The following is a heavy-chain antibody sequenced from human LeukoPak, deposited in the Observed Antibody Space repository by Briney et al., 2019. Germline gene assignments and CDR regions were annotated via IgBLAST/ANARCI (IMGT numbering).Heavy chain of an antibody. CDR3: ARDQGDYGVYYYYGMDV. J-gene: IGHJ6*02. D-gene: IGHD4-17*01. CDR1: GFTFSTYD. CDR2: IGTAGDT. V-gene: IGHV3-13*04. Sequence: SGGSLRLSCAASGFTFSTYDMHWVRQATGRGLEWVSTIGTAGDTFYPGSVKGRFTISRENAKNTLYLQMNSLRAEDTAVYYCARDQGDYGVYYYYGMDVWGQGTTVTVSS.